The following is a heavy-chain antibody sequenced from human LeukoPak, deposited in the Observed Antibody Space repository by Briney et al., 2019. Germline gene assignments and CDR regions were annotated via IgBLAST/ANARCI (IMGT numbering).Heavy chain of an antibody. Sequence: PSETLSLTCTVSGGSISSSNYYWGWIRQPPGKGLEWLGNIYYSGSTYYNPSLESRVTISVDTSKNQFSLKLSSVTATDTAVYYCARQDGYCSSTSCTGYFDSWGQGTLVTVSS. J-gene: IGHJ4*02. CDR2: IYYSGST. D-gene: IGHD2-2*03. V-gene: IGHV4-39*01. CDR3: ARQDGYCSSTSCTGYFDS. CDR1: GGSISSSNYY.